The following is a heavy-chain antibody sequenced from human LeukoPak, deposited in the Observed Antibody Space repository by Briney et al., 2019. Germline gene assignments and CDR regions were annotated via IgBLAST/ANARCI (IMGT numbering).Heavy chain of an antibody. J-gene: IGHJ4*02. V-gene: IGHV3-30*19. CDR1: AFTISSYG. Sequence: PGGSLRLSCAASAFTISSYGMQWVRQAPGKGLEWEAVISYDGSNKYYADSVKGRFSISRDNSKNTLYLQMNSLRAEDTAVYYCARERGYSYGTLIDYWGQGALVTVSS. D-gene: IGHD5-18*01. CDR2: ISYDGSNK. CDR3: ARERGYSYGTLIDY.